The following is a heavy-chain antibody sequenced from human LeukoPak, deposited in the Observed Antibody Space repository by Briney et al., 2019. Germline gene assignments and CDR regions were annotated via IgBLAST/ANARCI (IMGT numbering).Heavy chain of an antibody. D-gene: IGHD3-22*01. CDR3: ARGNYDSSGYYYPSDY. CDR2: ITDSGGGT. CDR1: GFTFSNYA. J-gene: IGHJ4*02. Sequence: GGSLRLSCATSGFTFSNYAMSWVRQAPGKGLEWVSAITDSGGGTYYADSVKGRFSISRDNSKTTLYLQMNSLRAEDTAVYYCARGNYDSSGYYYPSDYWGQGTLVTVSS. V-gene: IGHV3-23*01.